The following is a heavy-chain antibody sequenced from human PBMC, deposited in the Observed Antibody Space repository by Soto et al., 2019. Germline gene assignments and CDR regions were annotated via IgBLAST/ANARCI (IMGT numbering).Heavy chain of an antibody. J-gene: IGHJ4*02. V-gene: IGHV3-21*01. CDR1: GFTFSSYS. CDR3: ARDVHRIKGSEDDY. CDR2: ISSSSSYI. Sequence: EVQLVESGGGLVKPGGSLRLSCAASGFTFSSYSMNWVRQAPGKGLEGVSSISSSSSYIYYADSVKGRFTISRDNAKNALYRQMNSLRAEDTAVYYCARDVHRIKGSEDDYWGQGTLVTVSS. D-gene: IGHD2-15*01.